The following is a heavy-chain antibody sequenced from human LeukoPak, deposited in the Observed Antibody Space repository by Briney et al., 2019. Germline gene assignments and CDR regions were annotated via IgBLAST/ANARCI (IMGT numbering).Heavy chain of an antibody. Sequence: SETLSLTCTVSGGSISSGGYYWSWIRQHPGKGLEWLGYIYYSGSTYYNPSLKSRVTISVDTSKNQFSLKVSSVTAADTAVYYCARDREQDNWFDPWGQGTLVTVSS. CDR2: IYYSGST. V-gene: IGHV4-31*03. J-gene: IGHJ5*02. D-gene: IGHD6-13*01. CDR3: ARDREQDNWFDP. CDR1: GGSISSGGYY.